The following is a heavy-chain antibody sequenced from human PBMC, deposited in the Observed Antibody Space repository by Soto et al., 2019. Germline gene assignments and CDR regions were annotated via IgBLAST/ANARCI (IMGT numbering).Heavy chain of an antibody. CDR1: GYTFTSYY. V-gene: IGHV1-46*01. Sequence: QVQLVQSGAEVKKPGASVKVSCKASGYTFTSYYMHWVRQAPGQGLEWMGIINPSGGSTSYAQKFQGRVTMTRDTSTSTVYRELSSLRSEDTAVYYCARGVPYYDSSGSPPGANAFDIWGQGTMVTVSS. CDR2: INPSGGST. D-gene: IGHD3-22*01. CDR3: ARGVPYYDSSGSPPGANAFDI. J-gene: IGHJ3*02.